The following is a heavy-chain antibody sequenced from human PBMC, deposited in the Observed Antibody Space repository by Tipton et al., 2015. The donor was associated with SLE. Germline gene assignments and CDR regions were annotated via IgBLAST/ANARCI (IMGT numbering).Heavy chain of an antibody. D-gene: IGHD3-3*01. CDR1: GGSFSGYY. CDR2: INHSGIT. CDR3: ARGTYYDFWSGYQPHSFDY. V-gene: IGHV4-34*01. Sequence: AVCGGSFSGYYWSWIRQPPGKGLEWIGEINHSGITNYNPSLKSRITISVDTSKNQFSLKLTSVTAADTAVFYCARGTYYDFWSGYQPHSFDYWGQGTLVTVSS. J-gene: IGHJ4*02.